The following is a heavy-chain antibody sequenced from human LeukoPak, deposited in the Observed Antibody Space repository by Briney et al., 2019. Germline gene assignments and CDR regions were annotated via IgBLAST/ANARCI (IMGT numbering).Heavy chain of an antibody. J-gene: IGHJ4*02. Sequence: VASVKVSCKASGYTFTSNYIHWVRQAPGQGLEWMGMIYPRDGSTSYAQKFQGRVTVTRDTSTSTVHMELSGLRSEDTAVYYCARDQEGFVYWGQGTLVTVSS. V-gene: IGHV1-46*01. CDR1: GYTFTSNY. CDR2: IYPRDGST. CDR3: ARDQEGFVY.